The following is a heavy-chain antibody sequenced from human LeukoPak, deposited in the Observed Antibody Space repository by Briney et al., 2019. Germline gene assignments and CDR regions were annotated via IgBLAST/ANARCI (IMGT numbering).Heavy chain of an antibody. CDR2: ISAYNGNT. CDR1: GYTFTSYG. V-gene: IGHV1-18*01. CDR3: ARTAYYYDSSGYLDYMDV. J-gene: IGHJ6*03. D-gene: IGHD3-22*01. Sequence: ASVKVSCKASGYTFTSYGISWVRQAPGQGLEWMGWISAYNGNTNYAQKLQGRVTITADESTSTAYMELSSLRSEDTAVYYCARTAYYYDSSGYLDYMDVWGKGTTVTISS.